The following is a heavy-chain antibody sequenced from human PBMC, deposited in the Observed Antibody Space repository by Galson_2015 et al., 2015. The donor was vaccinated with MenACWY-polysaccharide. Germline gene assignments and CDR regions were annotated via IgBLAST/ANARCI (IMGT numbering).Heavy chain of an antibody. CDR2: ISGSGDGT. J-gene: IGHJ4*02. D-gene: IGHD2-15*01. Sequence: SLRLSCAASGFAFSTYGMSWVRQAPGEGLEWVSSISGSGDGTYYADSVKGRFTISRDNSRNTMFLQMNSLRGDDMAVYYCARGHLNCRGGSCYGDYWGQGTLVTVSS. V-gene: IGHV3-23*01. CDR1: GFAFSTYG. CDR3: ARGHLNCRGGSCYGDY.